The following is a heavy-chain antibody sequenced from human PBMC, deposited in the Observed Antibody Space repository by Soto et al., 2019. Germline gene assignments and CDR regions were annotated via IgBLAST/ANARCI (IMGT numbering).Heavy chain of an antibody. CDR2: IYYSGST. V-gene: IGHV4-31*03. D-gene: IGHD3-22*01. CDR3: ARGRLGYYYSSGYYFDY. J-gene: IGHJ4*02. Sequence: QVQLQESGPGLVKPSQTLSLTCTVSGCSISSGGYYWSWIRQHPGKGLEWIGYIYYSGSTYYNPSLKSRVTISVDTSKNQFSLKLSSVTAADTAVYYCARGRLGYYYSSGYYFDYRGQGTLVTVSS. CDR1: GCSISSGGYY.